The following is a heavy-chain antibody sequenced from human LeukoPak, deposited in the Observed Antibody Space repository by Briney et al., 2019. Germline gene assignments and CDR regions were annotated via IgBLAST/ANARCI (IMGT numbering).Heavy chain of an antibody. J-gene: IGHJ5*02. CDR2: IYSGGST. CDR3: ARGRSGYDSRYFDP. Sequence: GGSLRLSCAASGFTVSSNYMSWVRQAPGKGLEWASTIYSGGSTYYADSVKGRFTVSRDNSRNTLYLQMNTLRAEDTAVYYCARGRSGYDSRYFDPWGQGTLVTVSS. D-gene: IGHD5-12*01. V-gene: IGHV3-53*01. CDR1: GFTVSSNY.